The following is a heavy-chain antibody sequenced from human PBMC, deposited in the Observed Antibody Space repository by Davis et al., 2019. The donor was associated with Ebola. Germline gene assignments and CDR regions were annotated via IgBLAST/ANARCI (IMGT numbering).Heavy chain of an antibody. V-gene: IGHV1-18*01. CDR2: ISAYNGNT. Sequence: AASVKVSCKASGGTFSSYAISWVRQAPGQGLEWMGWISAYNGNTNYAQKLQGRVTMTTDTSTSTAYMELRSLRSDDTAVYYCARFTYYDYIWGSPEYWGQGTLVIVSS. CDR3: ARFTYYDYIWGSPEY. D-gene: IGHD3-16*01. CDR1: GGTFSSYA. J-gene: IGHJ4*02.